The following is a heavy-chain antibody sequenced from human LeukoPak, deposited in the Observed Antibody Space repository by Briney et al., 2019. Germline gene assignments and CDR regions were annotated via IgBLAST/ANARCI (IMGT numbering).Heavy chain of an antibody. J-gene: IGHJ4*02. CDR1: GYTFTSYG. CDR3: ARDLPDLTYSYDGSGLDY. CDR2: ISAYNGNT. D-gene: IGHD3-22*01. V-gene: IGHV1-18*01. Sequence: ASVKVSCKASGYTFTSYGISWGRQATGQGLEWMGWISAYNGNTNYAQKLQGRVTMTTDTSTSTAYMELRSLRSDDTAVHYCARDLPDLTYSYDGSGLDYWGQGTLVTVSS.